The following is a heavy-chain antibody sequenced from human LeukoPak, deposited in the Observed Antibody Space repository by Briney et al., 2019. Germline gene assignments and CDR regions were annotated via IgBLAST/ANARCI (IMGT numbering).Heavy chain of an antibody. CDR3: VREGSGNYYDSRPGDY. CDR1: GGSINSGSYY. Sequence: KPSETLSLTCTVSGGSINSGSYYWSWIRQSAGKGLEWIGRGYTSGNTNYNPSLKSRVTISVDASKNQFSLKLSSVTAADTAVYYCVREGSGNYYDSRPGDYWGQGTLVTVSS. J-gene: IGHJ4*02. D-gene: IGHD3-22*01. CDR2: GYTSGNT. V-gene: IGHV4-61*02.